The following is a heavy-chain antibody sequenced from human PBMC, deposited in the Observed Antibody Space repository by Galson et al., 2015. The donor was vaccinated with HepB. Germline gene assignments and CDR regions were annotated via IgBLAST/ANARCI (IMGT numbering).Heavy chain of an antibody. CDR1: GFTVSSNY. CDR2: IYSGTST. Sequence: SLRLSCAASGFTVSSNYMSWVRQAPGKGLEWVSIIYSGTSTYYADSVRGRFTISRHNFKNTLSLQMNRLRAEDTAVYYCARGPRYYYDSSGPCYFDYWGQGTLVAVSS. J-gene: IGHJ4*02. D-gene: IGHD3-22*01. CDR3: ARGPRYYYDSSGPCYFDY. V-gene: IGHV3-53*04.